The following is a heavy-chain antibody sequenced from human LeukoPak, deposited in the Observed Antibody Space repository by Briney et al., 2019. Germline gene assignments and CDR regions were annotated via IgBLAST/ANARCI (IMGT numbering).Heavy chain of an antibody. CDR1: GGSISSGGYY. CDR3: ARERLSVGAKDY. Sequence: KSSETLSLTCTVSGGSISSGGYYWSWIRQPPGKGLEWIGYIYHSGSTYYNPSLKSRVTISVDRSKNQFSLKLSSVTAADTAVYYCARERLSVGAKDYWGQGTLVTVSS. V-gene: IGHV4-30-2*01. J-gene: IGHJ4*02. CDR2: IYHSGST. D-gene: IGHD1-26*01.